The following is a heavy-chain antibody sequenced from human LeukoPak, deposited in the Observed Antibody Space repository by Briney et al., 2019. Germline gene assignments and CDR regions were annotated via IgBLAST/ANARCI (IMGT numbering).Heavy chain of an antibody. J-gene: IGHJ6*04. D-gene: IGHD4-17*01. Sequence: ASVKVSCKASKNTFTDYYIHWVRQAPGQGLEWMGWINPNSGGTNYAQKFQGRVTMTRDTSISTAYMELSRLRSDDTAVYYCARTDDYGPTGVWGKGTTVTVSS. CDR2: INPNSGGT. V-gene: IGHV1-2*02. CDR3: ARTDDYGPTGV. CDR1: KNTFTDYY.